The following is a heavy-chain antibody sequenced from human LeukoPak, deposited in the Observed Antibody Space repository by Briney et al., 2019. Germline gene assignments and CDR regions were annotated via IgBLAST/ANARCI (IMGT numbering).Heavy chain of an antibody. J-gene: IGHJ5*02. CDR1: GYTFTSYG. CDR3: ARALAYSSSGCFDP. CDR2: ISAYNGNT. Sequence: ASVKVSCKASGYTFTSYGISRVRQAPGQGLEWMGWISAYNGNTNYAQKLQGRVTMTTDTSTSTAYMELRSLRSDDTAVYYCARALAYSSSGCFDPWGQGTMVTVSS. D-gene: IGHD6-6*01. V-gene: IGHV1-18*01.